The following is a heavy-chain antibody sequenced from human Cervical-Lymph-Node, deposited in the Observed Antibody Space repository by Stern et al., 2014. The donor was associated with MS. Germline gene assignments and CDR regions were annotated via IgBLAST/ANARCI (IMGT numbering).Heavy chain of an antibody. V-gene: IGHV3-21*01. CDR1: GFTFSSHS. CDR2: IGSTSSYK. CDR3: ARFSSVTDFDS. J-gene: IGHJ4*02. Sequence: EVQLVQSGGGLVEPGGSLRLSCAASGFTFSSHSMNWVRQAPGKGLEWVSSIGSTSSYKYYADSVKGRFTISRDNAKNSLYLQMNSLRAEDTAVYYCARFSSVTDFDSWGQGTLVTVSS.